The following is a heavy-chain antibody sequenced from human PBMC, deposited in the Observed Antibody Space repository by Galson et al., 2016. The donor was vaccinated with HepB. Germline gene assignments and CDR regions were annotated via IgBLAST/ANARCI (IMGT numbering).Heavy chain of an antibody. V-gene: IGHV3-23*01. J-gene: IGHJ1*01. CDR1: GFTFSKYA. Sequence: SLRLSCAASGFTFSKYAMRWVRQAPGKGLEWVSAISGSSTFYADSVKGRFTISRDTANDTLLLHMTRLKVDDTAVSDCARRGLASQPIDEWGRGPLVTVSS. CDR2: ISGSST. D-gene: IGHD2-21*01. CDR3: ARRGLASQPIDE.